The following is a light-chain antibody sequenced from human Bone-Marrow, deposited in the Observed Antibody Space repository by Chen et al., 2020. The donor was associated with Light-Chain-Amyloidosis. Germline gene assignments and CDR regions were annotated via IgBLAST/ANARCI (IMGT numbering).Light chain of an antibody. V-gene: IGLV2-11*01. Sequence: QSALTQPASVSGSPGQSITISCTGTSSDVGGYNFVSWYQHHPGKAPKLMIYDVSKRPSGVPDRFTGAKSGHTASLTISGLQADDEADYYCCTHAGSYWVCGGGTKLTVL. CDR1: SSDVGGYNF. CDR3: CTHAGSYWV. J-gene: IGLJ3*02. CDR2: DVS.